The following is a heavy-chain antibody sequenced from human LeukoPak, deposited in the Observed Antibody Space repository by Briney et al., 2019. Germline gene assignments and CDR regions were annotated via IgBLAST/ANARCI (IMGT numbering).Heavy chain of an antibody. CDR2: INTSGGTT. CDR1: GFTFSSYA. J-gene: IGHJ5*02. Sequence: SGGSLRLSCAASGFTFSSYAMSWVRQAPGKGLEWVSSINTSGGTTYYADSVKGRFTISRDNSKNTLYLQMNSLRAEETAVYYCAKVYDSSGYYYSSWGQGTLVTVSS. D-gene: IGHD3-22*01. CDR3: AKVYDSSGYYYSS. V-gene: IGHV3-23*01.